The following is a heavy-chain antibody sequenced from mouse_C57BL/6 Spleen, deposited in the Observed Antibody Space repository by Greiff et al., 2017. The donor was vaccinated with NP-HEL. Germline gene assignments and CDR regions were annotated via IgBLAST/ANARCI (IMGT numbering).Heavy chain of an antibody. V-gene: IGHV1-81*01. J-gene: IGHJ3*01. Sequence: QVQLQQSGAELARPGASVKLSCKASGYTFTSYGISWVKQRTGQGLEWIGEIYPRSGNTYYNEKFKGKATLTADKSSSTAYMELRSLTSEDSAVYFCARGDGYPDAYWGQGTLVTVSA. CDR2: IYPRSGNT. CDR3: ARGDGYPDAY. CDR1: GYTFTSYG. D-gene: IGHD2-3*01.